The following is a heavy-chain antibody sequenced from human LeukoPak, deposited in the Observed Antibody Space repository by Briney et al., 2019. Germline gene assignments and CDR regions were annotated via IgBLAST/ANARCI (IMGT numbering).Heavy chain of an antibody. CDR1: GFTFDDYG. CDR2: INWNGGSK. D-gene: IGHD6-19*01. J-gene: IGHJ6*03. V-gene: IGHV3-20*04. Sequence: GGSLRLSCAASGFTFDDYGMSWVRQAPGKGLEWVSGINWNGGSKGYADSVKGRFTISRDNAKNSLYLQMNSLRAEDTALYYCARAGLAVAGFYYYYYYMDVWGKGTTVTVSS. CDR3: ARAGLAVAGFYYYYYYMDV.